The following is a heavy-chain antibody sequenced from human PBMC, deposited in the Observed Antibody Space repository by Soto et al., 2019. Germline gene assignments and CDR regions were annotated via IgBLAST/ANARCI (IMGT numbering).Heavy chain of an antibody. CDR3: AREQEQITLVRGAYSYYYGMDV. Sequence: PSETLSLTCTVSGGSISSGGYYWSWIRQHPGKGLEWIGYIYYSGSTYYNPSLKSRVTISVDTSKNQFSLKLSSVTAADTAVYYCAREQEQITLVRGAYSYYYGMDVWGQGTTVTVSS. CDR2: IYYSGST. J-gene: IGHJ6*02. V-gene: IGHV4-31*03. D-gene: IGHD3-10*01. CDR1: GGSISSGGYY.